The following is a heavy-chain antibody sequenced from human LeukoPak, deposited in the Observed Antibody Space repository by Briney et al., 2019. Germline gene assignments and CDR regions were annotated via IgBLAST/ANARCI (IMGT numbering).Heavy chain of an antibody. CDR3: ARGYSGYDPFDY. CDR2: IHTDGTT. CDR1: GFSVSNNH. V-gene: IGHV3-53*01. D-gene: IGHD5-12*01. J-gene: IGHJ4*02. Sequence: GGSLRLSCAVSGFSVSNNHMSWVRQAPGKGLEWVSVIHTDGTTYYADSVQGRFTVSRHSSRNTLYLQMDSLRADDTAVYYCARGYSGYDPFDYWGQGTLVTVSS.